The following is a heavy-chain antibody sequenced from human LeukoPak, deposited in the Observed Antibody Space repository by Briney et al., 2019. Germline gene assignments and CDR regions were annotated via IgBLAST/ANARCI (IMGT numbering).Heavy chain of an antibody. CDR2: VRYDGSKE. CDR1: GFTFSNYG. Sequence: GGSLRLSXAASGFTFSNYGMHWVRQAPGKGLEWVAFVRYDGSKEYYADSVEGRFTISRDNSKNTLYLQMNSLRAEDTAVYYCAKDFIHYGHPYYYWGQGTLVTVSP. CDR3: AKDFIHYGHPYYY. D-gene: IGHD3-10*01. V-gene: IGHV3-30*02. J-gene: IGHJ4*02.